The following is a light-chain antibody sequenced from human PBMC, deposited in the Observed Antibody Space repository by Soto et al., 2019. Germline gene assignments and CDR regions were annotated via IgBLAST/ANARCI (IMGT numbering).Light chain of an antibody. CDR3: ATCDDSLHGYA. J-gene: IGLJ1*01. CDR1: NANIGNNK. CDR2: RSH. V-gene: IGLV1-44*01. Sequence: QCALTQPPSASTTPGQKVTISCSGSNANIGNNKVNWYQQLPGTAPKILIYRSHQRPSGVPDRFSGSKAGASASLAISGLRSEDEANYYCATCDDSLHGYAFGAGTKVTVL.